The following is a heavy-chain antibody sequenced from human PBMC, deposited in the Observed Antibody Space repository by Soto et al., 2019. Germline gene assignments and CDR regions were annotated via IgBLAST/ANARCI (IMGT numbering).Heavy chain of an antibody. Sequence: GGSLRLSCAASGFTFSSYAMSWVRQAPGKGLEWVSAISGSGGSTYYADSVKGRFTISRDNTKNTLYLQMNSLRAEDTAVYYCAKDLEQWLVQGFLDYWGQGTLVTVSS. D-gene: IGHD6-19*01. J-gene: IGHJ4*02. CDR3: AKDLEQWLVQGFLDY. V-gene: IGHV3-23*01. CDR1: GFTFSSYA. CDR2: ISGSGGST.